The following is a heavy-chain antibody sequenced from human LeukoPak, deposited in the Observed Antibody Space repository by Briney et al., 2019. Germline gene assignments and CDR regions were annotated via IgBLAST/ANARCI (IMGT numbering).Heavy chain of an antibody. Sequence: GGSLRLSCAASGFPFSDVWMSWVRQAPGKGLEWVGRIKSKADGGTADYAATLKGGFTFSRDDSKNTLYLQMNSLKTEDTAVYYCTTDWYYYDSSGYYPIFWGQGTLVTVSS. V-gene: IGHV3-15*01. CDR3: TTDWYYYDSSGYYPIF. CDR1: GFPFSDVW. D-gene: IGHD3-22*01. J-gene: IGHJ4*02. CDR2: IKSKADGGTA.